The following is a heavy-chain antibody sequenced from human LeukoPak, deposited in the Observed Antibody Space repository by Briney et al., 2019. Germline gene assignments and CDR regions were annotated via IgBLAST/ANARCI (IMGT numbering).Heavy chain of an antibody. D-gene: IGHD6-19*01. CDR1: GFTFSSYA. CDR3: AKDQRSGWYTPFDY. Sequence: GGSLRLSGAASGFTFSSYAMSWVRQAPGKGLEWVSAISGSGGSTYYADSVKGRFTISRDNSKNTLYLQMNSLRAEDTAVYYCAKDQRSGWYTPFDYWGQGALVTVSS. V-gene: IGHV3-23*01. CDR2: ISGSGGST. J-gene: IGHJ4*02.